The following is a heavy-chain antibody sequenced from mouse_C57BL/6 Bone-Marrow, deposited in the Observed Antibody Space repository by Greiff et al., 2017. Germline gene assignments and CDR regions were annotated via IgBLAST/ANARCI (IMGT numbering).Heavy chain of an antibody. CDR3: ARDYDGSWFAY. Sequence: EVQLVESGRDLVKPGGSLKLSCAASGFTFSSYGMSWVRQTPDKRLEWVATISSGGSYTYYPDSVKGRFTISRDNAKNTLYLQMSSLKSEDTAMYSCARDYDGSWFAYWGQGTLVTVSA. CDR2: ISSGGSYT. J-gene: IGHJ3*01. V-gene: IGHV5-6*01. D-gene: IGHD1-1*01. CDR1: GFTFSSYG.